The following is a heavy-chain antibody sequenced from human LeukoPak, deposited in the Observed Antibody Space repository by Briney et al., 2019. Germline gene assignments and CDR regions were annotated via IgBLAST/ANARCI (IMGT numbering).Heavy chain of an antibody. CDR1: GGSISSYY. D-gene: IGHD6-19*01. CDR2: ISYSGDT. J-gene: IGHJ1*01. CDR3: ARGSGWYPH. Sequence: SEPLSLPCTVPGGSISSYYWSWVRQPAGKGLEWIGYISYSGDTKYNPSLKSRLSMSVDTSKNQCSLMLTSVTAADTAVYYCARGSGWYPHWGQGTLVTVSS. V-gene: IGHV4-59*01.